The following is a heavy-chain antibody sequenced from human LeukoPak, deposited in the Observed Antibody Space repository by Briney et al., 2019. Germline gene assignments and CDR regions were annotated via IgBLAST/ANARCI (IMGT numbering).Heavy chain of an antibody. V-gene: IGHV1-69*02. Sequence: KISCKGSGYSFTSYWISWVRQAPGQGLEWRGRIIPILGIANYAQKFQGRVTITADKSTSTAYMELSSLRSEDTAVYYCANRVVTAGGLDYFDYWGQGTLVTVSS. CDR3: ANRVVTAGGLDYFDY. CDR1: GYSFTSYW. CDR2: IIPILGIA. D-gene: IGHD2-21*02. J-gene: IGHJ4*02.